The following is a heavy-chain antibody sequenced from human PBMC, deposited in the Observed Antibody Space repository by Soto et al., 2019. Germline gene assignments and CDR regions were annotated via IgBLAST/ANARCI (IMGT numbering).Heavy chain of an antibody. V-gene: IGHV4-30-4*01. CDR2: IYYSGST. D-gene: IGHD3-3*01. CDR1: GGSISSGDYY. J-gene: IGHJ6*02. CDR3: ARVVGGYDFWSGYYGMDV. Sequence: TLSLTCTVSGGSISSGDYYWSWIRQPPGKGLEWIGYIYYSGSTYYNPSLKSRVTISVDTSKNQFSLKLSSVTAADTAVYYCARVVGGYDFWSGYYGMDVWGQGTTVTVSS.